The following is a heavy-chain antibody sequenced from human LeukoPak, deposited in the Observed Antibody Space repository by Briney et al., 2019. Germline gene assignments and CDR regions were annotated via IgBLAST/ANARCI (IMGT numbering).Heavy chain of an antibody. CDR1: GYTFTSYY. J-gene: IGHJ6*02. D-gene: IGHD2-2*02. V-gene: IGHV1-69*04. CDR2: IIPILGIA. CDR3: ARDGDIVVVPAAIPYYYYGMDV. Sequence: ASVKVSCKASGYTFTSYYMHWVRQAPGQGLEWMGRIIPILGIANYAQKFQGRVTITADKSTSTAYMELSSLRSEDTAVYYCARDGDIVVVPAAIPYYYYGMDVWGQGTTVTVSS.